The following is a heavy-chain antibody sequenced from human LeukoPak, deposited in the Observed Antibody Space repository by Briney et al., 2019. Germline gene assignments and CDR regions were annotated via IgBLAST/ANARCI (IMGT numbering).Heavy chain of an antibody. V-gene: IGHV4-34*01. D-gene: IGHD3-22*01. CDR1: GGSFSGYY. Sequence: SETLSLTCAVYGGSFSGYYWSWIRQPPGKGLEWIGEINHSGSTNYNPSLKSRVTISVDTSKNQFSLKLSSVTAADTAVYYCARYDYDSSGYYLIDYWGQGTLVTVSS. J-gene: IGHJ4*02. CDR3: ARYDYDSSGYYLIDY. CDR2: INHSGST.